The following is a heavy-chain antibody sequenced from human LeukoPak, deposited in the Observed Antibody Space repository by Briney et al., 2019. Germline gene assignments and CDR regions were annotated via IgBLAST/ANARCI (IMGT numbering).Heavy chain of an antibody. Sequence: SQTLSLTCTVSGGSISSDGYYWSWIRQHPGKGLEWIGYIYYSGSTYYNPSLKSRVTISVDTSKNQFSLKLSSVTAADTAVYYCARGGDYYYDSSGYPQDYWGQGTLVTVSS. J-gene: IGHJ4*02. D-gene: IGHD3-22*01. CDR3: ARGGDYYYDSSGYPQDY. CDR1: GGSISSDGYY. V-gene: IGHV4-31*03. CDR2: IYYSGST.